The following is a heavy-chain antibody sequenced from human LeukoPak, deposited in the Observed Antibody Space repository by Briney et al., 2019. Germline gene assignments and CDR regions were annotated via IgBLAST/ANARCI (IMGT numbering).Heavy chain of an antibody. Sequence: PRGSPRLSCAVSGFTFSDYYMSWIRQAPGKGLEWVSYISGGGDTIYYADSVLGRFTVSRDNAKNSLFLQMDSLRAEDTAVYYCAREERLDYWGQGTLVTVSS. V-gene: IGHV3-11*01. CDR2: ISGGGDTI. CDR1: GFTFSDYY. J-gene: IGHJ4*02. CDR3: AREERLDY.